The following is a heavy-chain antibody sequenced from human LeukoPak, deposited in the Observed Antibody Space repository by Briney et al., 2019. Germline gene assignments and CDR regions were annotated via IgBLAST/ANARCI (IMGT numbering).Heavy chain of an antibody. CDR1: GFTFSSYA. J-gene: IGHJ1*01. CDR3: AKEMNDLEYFQH. CDR2: ISGSGGST. V-gene: IGHV3-23*01. Sequence: GGSLRLSCAASGFTFSSYAMSCVRQAPGKGLGWVSAISGSGGSTYYADSVKGRFTISRDNSKNTLYLQMNSLRAEDTVVYYCAKEMNDLEYFQHWGQGTLVTVSS.